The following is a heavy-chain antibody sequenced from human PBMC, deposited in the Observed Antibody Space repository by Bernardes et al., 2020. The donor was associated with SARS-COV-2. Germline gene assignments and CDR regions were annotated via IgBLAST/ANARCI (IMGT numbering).Heavy chain of an antibody. CDR2: IKGKTDDGTT. Sequence: GGSLRLSCAASGFSFTNAWMSWVRQAPGKGLEWVGLIKGKTDDGTTDYAAPVKGRFSISRDDSKNTLYLQMNSLKIEDTGVDYCGTQFPQQDDDYYYYGIDVWGQGTTVTVAS. J-gene: IGHJ6*02. CDR1: GFSFTNAW. CDR3: GTQFPQQDDDYYYYGIDV. V-gene: IGHV3-15*01.